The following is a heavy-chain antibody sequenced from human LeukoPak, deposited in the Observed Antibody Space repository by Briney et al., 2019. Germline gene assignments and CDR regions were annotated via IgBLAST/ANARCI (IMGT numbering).Heavy chain of an antibody. CDR1: GGSISSYY. Sequence: SETLSLTRTVSGGSISSYYWSWIRQPPGKGLEWIGYIYYSGSTNYNPSLKSRVTISVDTSKNQFSLKLSSVTAADTAVYYCARDDYGGNIGYWGQGTLVTVSS. J-gene: IGHJ4*02. CDR3: ARDDYGGNIGY. CDR2: IYYSGST. D-gene: IGHD4-23*01. V-gene: IGHV4-59*01.